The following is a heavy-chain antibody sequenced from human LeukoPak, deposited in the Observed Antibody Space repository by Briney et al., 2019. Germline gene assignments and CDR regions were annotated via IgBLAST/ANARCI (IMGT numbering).Heavy chain of an antibody. J-gene: IGHJ4*02. CDR1: GFTFSSYW. V-gene: IGHV3-74*01. D-gene: IGHD2-8*02. CDR3: ARGYWYFDY. CDR2: LSPDGSST. Sequence: GGSLRLSCAASGFTFSSYWMQWVRQAPGKGLVWVSRLSPDGSSTTSADSVKGRFTISRDNAKNSLHLQMNSLRADDTAAYYCARGYWYFDYWGQGTLVTVSS.